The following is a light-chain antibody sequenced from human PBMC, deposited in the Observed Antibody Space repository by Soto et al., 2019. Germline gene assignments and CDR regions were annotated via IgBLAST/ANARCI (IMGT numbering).Light chain of an antibody. Sequence: ETVLTQSPATLSLSPGERATLSCRASQSISSYLAWYQQKPGQAPRLLIYDASNRATGIPARFSGSGSGTDFTLNISSHEPEDFAVYYCQQRFTWPSFGPGTKVDIK. J-gene: IGKJ3*01. V-gene: IGKV3-11*01. CDR3: QQRFTWPS. CDR2: DAS. CDR1: QSISSY.